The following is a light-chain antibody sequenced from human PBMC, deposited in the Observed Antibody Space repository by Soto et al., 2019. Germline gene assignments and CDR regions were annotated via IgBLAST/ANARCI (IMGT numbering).Light chain of an antibody. CDR2: DAS. Sequence: DIQMTQSPSSLSASVGDRDTITCQASRDISVYLNWYQQKPGTPPKLLIFDASNLQTGVPSRFSGSGSGTHFTFTISSLQPEDIATYYCQQYDNLPPYTFGQGTTLEIK. J-gene: IGKJ2*01. V-gene: IGKV1-33*01. CDR1: RDISVY. CDR3: QQYDNLPPYT.